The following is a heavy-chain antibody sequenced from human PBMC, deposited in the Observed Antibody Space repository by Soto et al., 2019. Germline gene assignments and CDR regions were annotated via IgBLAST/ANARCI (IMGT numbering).Heavy chain of an antibody. D-gene: IGHD2-15*01. CDR3: ATQKAPYCSGGSCPDDAFDI. Sequence: PSETLSLTCTVSGGSISSYYWSWIRQPPGKGLEWIGYIYYSGSTNYNPSLKSRVTISVDTSKNQFSLKLSSVTAADTAVYYCATQKAPYCSGGSCPDDAFDIWGQGTMVTVSS. CDR1: GGSISSYY. J-gene: IGHJ3*02. V-gene: IGHV4-59*08. CDR2: IYYSGST.